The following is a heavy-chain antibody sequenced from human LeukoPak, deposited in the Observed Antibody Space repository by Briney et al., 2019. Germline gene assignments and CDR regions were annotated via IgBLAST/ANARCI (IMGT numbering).Heavy chain of an antibody. V-gene: IGHV1-69*06. Sequence: ASVKVSCKASGGTFISYAISWVRQAPGQGLEWMGGIIPIFGTASYAQKFQGRVTITADKSTSTAYMELSSLRSEDTAVYYCARGYYDEYYFDHWGQGTLVTVSS. D-gene: IGHD3-22*01. J-gene: IGHJ4*02. CDR1: GGTFISYA. CDR3: ARGYYDEYYFDH. CDR2: IIPIFGTA.